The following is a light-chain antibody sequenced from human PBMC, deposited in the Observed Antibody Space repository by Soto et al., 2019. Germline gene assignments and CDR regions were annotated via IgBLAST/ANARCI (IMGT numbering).Light chain of an antibody. J-gene: IGKJ2*01. CDR2: GAS. CDR1: QSVSSTS. V-gene: IGKV3-20*01. Sequence: EIVLTQSPGTLSLSPGERATLSCRASQSVSSTSLAWYQQKPGQPPRLLIFGASSRATDIPDRFSGSGSGTDFTLTISRLEPDDFAVYYCQQSGNSPPKYPFGQGTKLEI. CDR3: QQSGNSPPKYP.